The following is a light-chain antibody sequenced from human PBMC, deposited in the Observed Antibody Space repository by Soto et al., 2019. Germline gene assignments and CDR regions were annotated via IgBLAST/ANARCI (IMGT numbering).Light chain of an antibody. J-gene: IGKJ1*01. CDR3: QQCNTFWT. CDR1: QSVSSD. Sequence: EIVMTHSPATLSVSPWESATLSCRASQSVSSDLAWYQQKPGQAPRLLIYGASNRATGIPDRFSGSGSGTEFNLTISSLQPDDFATYYCQQCNTFWTFGQGTKVDIK. CDR2: GAS. V-gene: IGKV3D-15*01.